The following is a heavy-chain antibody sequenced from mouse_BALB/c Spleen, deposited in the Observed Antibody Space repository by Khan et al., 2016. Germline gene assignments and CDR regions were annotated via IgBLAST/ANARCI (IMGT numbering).Heavy chain of an antibody. CDR2: ISYSGNT. J-gene: IGHJ2*01. CDR3: ASYYYGSSYFDY. Sequence: EVQLQESGPGLVKPSQSLSLTCTVTGYSITSDYAWNWIRPFPGNKLEWMSYISYSGNTTYNPSLKSRISITRDTSTNPFFLQLNAVTTEDTATYYCASYYYGSSYFDYWGQGTTLTVSS. CDR1: GYSITSDYA. D-gene: IGHD1-1*01. V-gene: IGHV3-2*02.